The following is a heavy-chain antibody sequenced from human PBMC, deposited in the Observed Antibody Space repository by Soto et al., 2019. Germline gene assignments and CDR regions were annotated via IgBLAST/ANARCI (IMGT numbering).Heavy chain of an antibody. J-gene: IGHJ3*02. CDR3: AIRLGSIAVAGENLFDAFDI. Sequence: ASVKVSCKASGGTFSSYAISWVRQAPGQGLEWMGGIIPIFGTANYAQKFQGRVTITADESTSTAYMELSSLRSEDTAVYYCAIRLGSIAVAGENLFDAFDIWGQGTMVTV. CDR2: IIPIFGTA. D-gene: IGHD6-19*01. CDR1: GGTFSSYA. V-gene: IGHV1-69*13.